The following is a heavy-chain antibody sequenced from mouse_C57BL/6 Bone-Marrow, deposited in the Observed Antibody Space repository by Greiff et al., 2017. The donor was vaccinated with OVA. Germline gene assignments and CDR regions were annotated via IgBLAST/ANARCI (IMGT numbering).Heavy chain of an antibody. J-gene: IGHJ2*01. CDR1: GYSITSGYY. D-gene: IGHD1-1*01. CDR2: ISYDGSN. CDR3: ARGTTVVRNY. Sequence: DVKLQESGPGLVKPSQSLSLTCSVTGYSITSGYYWNWIRQFPGNKLEWMGYISYDGSNNYNPSLKNRISITRDTSKNQFFLKLNSVTTEDTATYYCARGTTVVRNYWGQGTTLTVSS. V-gene: IGHV3-6*01.